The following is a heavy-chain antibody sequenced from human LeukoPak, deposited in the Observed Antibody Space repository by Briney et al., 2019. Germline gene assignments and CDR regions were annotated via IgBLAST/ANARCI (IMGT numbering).Heavy chain of an antibody. V-gene: IGHV3-23*01. CDR3: AIDTYSTSPYYFDY. J-gene: IGHJ4*02. D-gene: IGHD1-26*01. CDR2: ISRGGST. CDR1: GFTFNNYA. Sequence: GGSLRLSCAAAGFTFNNYAMSWVRQTPGKGLKWVSGISRGGSTYYADSVKGRFTISRDNSKNTLYLQMNSLRAEDTAVYYCAIDTYSTSPYYFDYWGQGTLVTVSS.